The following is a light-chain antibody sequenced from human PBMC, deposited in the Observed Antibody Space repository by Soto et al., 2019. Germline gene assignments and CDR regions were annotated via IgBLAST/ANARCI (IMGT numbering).Light chain of an antibody. CDR1: SSDVGGYNY. Sequence: QSALTQPPSASGSPGQSVTISCTGTSSDVGGYNYVSWYQQHPGKAPKLMIYEVSKRPSGVPDRFSGSKSGNTASLTVSGLQAEDDADYYCSSYAGSNNLFGGGTKVTVL. V-gene: IGLV2-8*01. J-gene: IGLJ2*01. CDR2: EVS. CDR3: SSYAGSNNL.